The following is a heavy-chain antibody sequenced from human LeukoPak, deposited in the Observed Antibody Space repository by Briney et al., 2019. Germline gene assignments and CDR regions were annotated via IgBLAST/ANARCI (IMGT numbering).Heavy chain of an antibody. V-gene: IGHV3-33*01. CDR3: ARDLRMYYYDSSGYYFTYGMDV. D-gene: IGHD3-22*01. CDR1: GFTFSSYG. CDR2: IWYDGSNK. Sequence: GGSLRLSCAASGFTFSSYGMHWVRQAPGKGLEWVAVIWYDGSNKYYADSVKGRFTISRDNSKNTLYLQMNSLRAEDTAVYYCARDLRMYYYDSSGYYFTYGMDVWGQGTTVTVSS. J-gene: IGHJ6*02.